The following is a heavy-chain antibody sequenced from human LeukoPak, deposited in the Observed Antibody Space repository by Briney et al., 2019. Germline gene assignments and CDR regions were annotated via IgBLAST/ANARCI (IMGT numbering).Heavy chain of an antibody. CDR3: ARVLSDIVVVVAAIRWFDP. CDR1: GGSISSSSYY. J-gene: IGHJ5*02. V-gene: IGHV4-39*07. CDR2: IYYSGST. Sequence: SETLSLTCTVSGGSISSSSYYWGWIRQPPRKGLEWIGSIYYSGSTYYNPSLKSRVTISVDTSKNQFSLKLSSVTAADTAVYYCARVLSDIVVVVAAIRWFDPWGQGTLVTVSS. D-gene: IGHD2-15*01.